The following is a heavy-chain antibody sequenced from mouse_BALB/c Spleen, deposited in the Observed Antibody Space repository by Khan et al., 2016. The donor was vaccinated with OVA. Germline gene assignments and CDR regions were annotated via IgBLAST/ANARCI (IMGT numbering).Heavy chain of an antibody. V-gene: IGHV1S137*01. CDR3: ASGGEVAN. D-gene: IGHD1-1*02. Sequence: QVQLQQSGAELVRPGVSLKISCKGSGYTFTDYAMHWVKQSHAKSLAWFGVISSYYGIPDYNQKFKGKATMTVDRTSSTAYIGPASRTSEDSAIFYCASGGEVANWGRGTLVTVSA. J-gene: IGHJ3*01. CDR2: ISSYYGIP. CDR1: GYTFTDYA.